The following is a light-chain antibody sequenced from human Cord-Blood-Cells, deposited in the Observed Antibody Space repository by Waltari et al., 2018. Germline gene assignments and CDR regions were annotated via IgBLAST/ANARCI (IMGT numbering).Light chain of an antibody. J-gene: IGLJ1*01. CDR3: SSYTSSSTYV. V-gene: IGLV2-14*01. CDR1: SSDVGGYNY. Sequence: QSALTQPASVSGSPGQSITISCTGTSSDVGGYNYVSWYQQHTGKAPKLMIYEVSNRPSGVSNRFSGSKSGHTASLTISGLQAEDEADYYFSSYTSSSTYVFGTGTKVTVL. CDR2: EVS.